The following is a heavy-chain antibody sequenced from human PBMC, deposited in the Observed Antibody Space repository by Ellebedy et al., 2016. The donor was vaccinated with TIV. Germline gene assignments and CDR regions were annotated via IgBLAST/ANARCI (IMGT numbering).Heavy chain of an antibody. V-gene: IGHV4-4*02. J-gene: IGHJ4*02. CDR2: IYHSGST. CDR1: GGSISSSNW. D-gene: IGHD4-11*01. CDR3: AREDYSNYGPYFDY. Sequence: GSLRLSCAVSGGSISSSNWWSWVRPPPGKGLEWIGEIYHSGSTNYNPSLKSRVTISVDKSKNQFSLKLSSVTAADTAVYYCAREDYSNYGPYFDYWGQGTLVTVSS.